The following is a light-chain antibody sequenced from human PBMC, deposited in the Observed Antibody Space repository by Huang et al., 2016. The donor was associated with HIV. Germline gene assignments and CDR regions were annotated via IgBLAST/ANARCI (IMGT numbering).Light chain of an antibody. V-gene: IGKV4-1*01. CDR3: KQYYSSPLT. Sequence: DIVMTQSPDSLAVSLGERATINCTSSQSVLHHSNNKNYLAWYQQKPGQPPKLLFYWGSTRESGVPDRFSGGGSGTDFTLDISSLQAEDVAVYYCKQYYSSPLTFGGGTKVEMK. CDR2: WGS. J-gene: IGKJ4*01. CDR1: QSVLHHSNNKNY.